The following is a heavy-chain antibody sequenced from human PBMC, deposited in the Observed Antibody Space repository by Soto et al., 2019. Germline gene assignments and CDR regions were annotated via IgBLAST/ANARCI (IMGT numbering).Heavy chain of an antibody. CDR1: GFTFSNAW. CDR2: IKSKTDGGTT. D-gene: IGHD3-9*01. Sequence: GGSLRLSCAASGFTFSNAWMSWVRQAPGKGLEWVGRIKSKTDGGTTDYAAPVKGRFTISRDDSKNTLYLQMNSLKTEDTAVYYCTTETYYDILTTENWFDPWGQGTLVTVSS. V-gene: IGHV3-15*01. CDR3: TTETYYDILTTENWFDP. J-gene: IGHJ5*02.